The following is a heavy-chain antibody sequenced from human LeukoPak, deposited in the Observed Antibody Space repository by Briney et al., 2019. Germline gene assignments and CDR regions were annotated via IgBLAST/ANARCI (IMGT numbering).Heavy chain of an antibody. V-gene: IGHV4-34*01. CDR1: GGSFSGYY. Sequence: PSETLSLTCAVYGGSFSGYYWSWIRQPPGKGLEWIGEINHSGSTNYHPSLKSRVTISVDTSKNQLSLKLSSVTAADTAVYYCARGRIYYGSGSFGYWGQGTLVTVSS. D-gene: IGHD3-10*01. CDR3: ARGRIYYGSGSFGY. CDR2: INHSGST. J-gene: IGHJ4*02.